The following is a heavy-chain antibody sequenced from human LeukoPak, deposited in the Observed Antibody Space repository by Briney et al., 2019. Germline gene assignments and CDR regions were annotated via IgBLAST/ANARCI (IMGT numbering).Heavy chain of an antibody. CDR2: IIPIFGTA. V-gene: IGHV1-69*01. D-gene: IGHD3-3*01. J-gene: IGHJ6*03. Sequence: SVKVSCKASGGTFISYAISWVRQAPGQGREWMGGIIPIFGTANYAQKFQGRVTITADESTSTAYMELSSLRSEDTAVYYCAGGYDFWSGSPYYYYYMDVWGKGTTVTVSS. CDR1: GGTFISYA. CDR3: AGGYDFWSGSPYYYYYMDV.